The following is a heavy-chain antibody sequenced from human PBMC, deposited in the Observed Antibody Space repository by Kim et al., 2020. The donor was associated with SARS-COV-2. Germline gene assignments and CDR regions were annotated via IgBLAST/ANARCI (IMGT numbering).Heavy chain of an antibody. V-gene: IGHV1-2*02. CDR3: ARGTFYYDTSGSLDF. J-gene: IGHJ4*02. D-gene: IGHD3-22*01. Sequence: AQIFQGRVTMTRDTSMNTAYMELSSLRSDDTAVYYCARGTFYYDTSGSLDFWGQGTLVTVSS.